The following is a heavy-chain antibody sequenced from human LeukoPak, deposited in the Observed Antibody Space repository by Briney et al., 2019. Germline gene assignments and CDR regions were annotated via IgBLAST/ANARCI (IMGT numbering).Heavy chain of an antibody. CDR3: ARRGEQWLVRRYFDY. J-gene: IGHJ4*02. Sequence: SQTLSLTCTVSGGSISSGSYYWSWIRQPPGKGLEWIGEINHSGSTNYNPSLKSRVTISVDTSKNQFSLKLSSVTAADTAVYYCARRGEQWLVRRYFDYWGQGTLVTVSS. CDR2: INHSGST. D-gene: IGHD6-19*01. V-gene: IGHV4-39*07. CDR1: GGSISSGSYY.